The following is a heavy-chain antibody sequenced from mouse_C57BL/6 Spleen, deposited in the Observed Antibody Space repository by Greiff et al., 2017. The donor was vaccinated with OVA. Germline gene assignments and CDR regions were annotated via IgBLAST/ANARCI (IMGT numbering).Heavy chain of an antibody. CDR2: IDPSGGGT. CDR1: GYTFTSYW. J-gene: IGHJ2*01. V-gene: IGHV1-72*01. CDR3: ARSDWDYLDY. D-gene: IGHD4-1*01. Sequence: VQLQQPGAELVKPGASVKLSCKASGYTFTSYWMHWVKQRPGRGLEWIGWIDPSGGGTKYTEKFKSKATLTVDKPSSTSYMHLSSLTSEDSAVDYCARSDWDYLDYWGQGTTLTVSS.